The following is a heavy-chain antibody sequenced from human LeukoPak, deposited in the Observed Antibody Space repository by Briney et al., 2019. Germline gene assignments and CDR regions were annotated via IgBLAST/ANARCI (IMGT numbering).Heavy chain of an antibody. CDR3: ARWGSIAAHYYYYYGMDV. CDR2: ISWNSGSI. D-gene: IGHD6-6*01. Sequence: GRSLRLSCAASGFTFDDYAMHWVRQAPGKGLEWVSGISWNSGSIGYADSVKGRFTISRDNAKNSLYLQMNSLRAEDTAVYYCARWGSIAAHYYYYYGMDVWGQGTTVTVSS. CDR1: GFTFDDYA. J-gene: IGHJ6*02. V-gene: IGHV3-9*01.